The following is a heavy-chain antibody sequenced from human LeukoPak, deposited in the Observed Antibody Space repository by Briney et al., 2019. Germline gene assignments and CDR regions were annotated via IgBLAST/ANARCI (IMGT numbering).Heavy chain of an antibody. CDR2: TIPIFGTA. D-gene: IGHD6-6*01. J-gene: IGHJ4*02. Sequence: SVKVSCKASGGTFSSYAISWVRQAPGKGLEWMGGTIPIFGTANYAQKFQGRVTITADESTRTAYMELSSLRSEDTAVYYCARDSSSAFDYWGQGTLVTVSS. V-gene: IGHV1-69*13. CDR3: ARDSSSAFDY. CDR1: GGTFSSYA.